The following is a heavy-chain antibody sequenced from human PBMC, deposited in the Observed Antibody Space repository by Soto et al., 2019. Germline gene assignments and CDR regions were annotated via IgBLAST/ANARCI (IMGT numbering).Heavy chain of an antibody. V-gene: IGHV3-72*01. Sequence: PGGSLRLSCAASGFTFSDHYMDWVRQAPGKGLEWVGRTRNKANSYTTEYAASVKGRFTISRDDSKNSLFLQMNSLKTEDTAVYYCARVFGSSWYQAFFDYWGQGTLVTVPQ. CDR1: GFTFSDHY. D-gene: IGHD6-13*01. CDR3: ARVFGSSWYQAFFDY. CDR2: TRNKANSYTT. J-gene: IGHJ4*02.